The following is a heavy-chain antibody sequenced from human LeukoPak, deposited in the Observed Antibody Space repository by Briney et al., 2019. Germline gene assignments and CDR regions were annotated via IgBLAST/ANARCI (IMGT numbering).Heavy chain of an antibody. CDR3: ARGGSSSWYWFDP. Sequence: SETLSLTCTVSGGSTSSYYWSWIRQPPGKGLEWIGYIYYSGITNYNPSLKSRVTISVDTSKSQFSLKLSSVTAADTAVYYCARGGSSSWYWFDPWGQGTLVTVSS. V-gene: IGHV4-59*01. CDR2: IYYSGIT. J-gene: IGHJ5*02. CDR1: GGSTSSYY. D-gene: IGHD6-13*01.